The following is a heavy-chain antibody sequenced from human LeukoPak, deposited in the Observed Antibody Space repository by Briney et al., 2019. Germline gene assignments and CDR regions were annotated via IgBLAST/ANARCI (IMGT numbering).Heavy chain of an antibody. CDR2: IYHSGST. Sequence: SQTLSLTCTVSGGSISSGGYYWSWIRQPPGKGLEWIGYIYHSGSTYYNPSLKSRVTISVDRSKNQFSLKLSSVTAADTAVYYCARGNRSEQLVPLDYWGQGTLVTVSS. D-gene: IGHD6-6*01. CDR3: ARGNRSEQLVPLDY. J-gene: IGHJ4*02. V-gene: IGHV4-30-2*01. CDR1: GGSISSGGYY.